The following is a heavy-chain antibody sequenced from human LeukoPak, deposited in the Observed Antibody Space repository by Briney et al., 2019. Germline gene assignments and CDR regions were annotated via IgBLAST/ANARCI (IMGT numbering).Heavy chain of an antibody. CDR2: MYSSGI. CDR1: GGAISMYY. J-gene: IGHJ1*01. D-gene: IGHD3-10*01. V-gene: IGHV4-4*07. Sequence: PSETLCLSCAVSGGAISMYYLSCSRQTPGKGLECVGRMYSSGINYNPSLKSRVTMSIDTSTTQPPLKLTSVTAPAPAVYSCARASGNTGEVKSARWGQATLATVPS. CDR3: ARASGNTGEVKSAR.